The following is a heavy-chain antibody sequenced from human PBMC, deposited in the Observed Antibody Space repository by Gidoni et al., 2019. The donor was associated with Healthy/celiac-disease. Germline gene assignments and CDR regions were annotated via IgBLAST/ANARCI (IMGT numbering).Heavy chain of an antibody. CDR3: AKRGGQCLRYFDWCLDY. D-gene: IGHD3-9*01. CDR1: GFTFSSYA. Sequence: EVQLLESGGGWVQPGGSLRLSCAASGFTFSSYAMSWVRQAPGQGLAWVSAISGSGVSTYYADSVKGRFPISRDNSKNTLYLQMNSLRAEDTAVYYCAKRGGQCLRYFDWCLDYWGQGTLVTVSS. J-gene: IGHJ4*02. CDR2: ISGSGVST. V-gene: IGHV3-23*01.